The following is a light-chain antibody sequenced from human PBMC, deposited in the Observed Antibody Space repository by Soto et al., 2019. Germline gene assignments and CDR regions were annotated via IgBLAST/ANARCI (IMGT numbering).Light chain of an antibody. J-gene: IGKJ5*01. CDR2: DAS. Sequence: EIVLTQSPVTLSLSPGERATLSCRASQSVSGYVAWYQQKPGQAPRLFIYDASSRANGIPARFTGSGSGTDFSLTISSLEPEDFAVYYCQQRGTWPTFGQGTRLEI. CDR1: QSVSGY. V-gene: IGKV3-11*01. CDR3: QQRGTWPT.